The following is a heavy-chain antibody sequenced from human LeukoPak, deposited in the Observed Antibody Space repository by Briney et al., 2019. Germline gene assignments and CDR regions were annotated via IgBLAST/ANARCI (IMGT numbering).Heavy chain of an antibody. CDR1: GFTFSSYS. J-gene: IGHJ4*02. CDR2: ISPGGDSM. D-gene: IGHD1-26*01. Sequence: GGSLRLSCAASGFTFSSYSVNWVRQAPGKGLEWVSYISPGGDSMYYAESVKGRFSTSRDNAKKSLYLQMNSLRAEDTAVYYCARDWEWHFDHWGQGTPVTVSS. CDR3: ARDWEWHFDH. V-gene: IGHV3-48*01.